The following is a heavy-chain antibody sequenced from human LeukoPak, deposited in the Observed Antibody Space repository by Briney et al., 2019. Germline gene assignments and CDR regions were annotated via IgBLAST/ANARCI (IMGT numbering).Heavy chain of an antibody. CDR1: GFTFNTHG. Sequence: GGSLRLSCAASGFTFNTHGMHWVRQAPGKGLEWVAAIWFDGSVKHYSDAVKGRFTISGDSAKNSVFLLMNNLRVDDTAVYYCARDHRYAFDNWGQGTLVTVSS. CDR2: IWFDGSVK. J-gene: IGHJ4*02. D-gene: IGHD5-12*01. CDR3: ARDHRYAFDN. V-gene: IGHV3-33*08.